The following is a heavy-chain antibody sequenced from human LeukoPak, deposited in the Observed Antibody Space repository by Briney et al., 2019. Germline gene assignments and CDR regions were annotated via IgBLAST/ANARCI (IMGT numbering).Heavy chain of an antibody. J-gene: IGHJ4*02. V-gene: IGHV4-30-2*01. CDR1: GGSISSGGYY. D-gene: IGHD6-13*01. CDR3: ARNLPGAAAGENDY. CDR2: IYHSGST. Sequence: PSETLSLTCTVSGGSISSGGYYWSWIRQPPGKGLEWIGYIYHSGSTYYNPSLKSRVTISVDRSKNQFSLKLSSVTAADTAVYYCARNLPGAAAGENDYWGQGTLVTVSS.